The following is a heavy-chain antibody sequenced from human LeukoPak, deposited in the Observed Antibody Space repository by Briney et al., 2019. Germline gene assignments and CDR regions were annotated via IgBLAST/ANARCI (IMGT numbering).Heavy chain of an antibody. CDR2: IIPIFGTA. Sequence: ASVKVSCRSSGGTFSSYAISWGRQAPGQGLEWMGGIIPIFGTANYAQKFQGRVTITTDESTSTAYMELSSLRSEDTAVYSCARDSMRYSSSPVDFDYWGQGTLVTVYS. CDR1: GGTFSSYA. V-gene: IGHV1-69*05. J-gene: IGHJ4*02. CDR3: ARDSMRYSSSPVDFDY. D-gene: IGHD6-13*01.